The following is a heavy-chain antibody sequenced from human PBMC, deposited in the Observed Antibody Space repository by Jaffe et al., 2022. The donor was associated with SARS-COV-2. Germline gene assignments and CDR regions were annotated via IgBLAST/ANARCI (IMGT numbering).Heavy chain of an antibody. J-gene: IGHJ4*02. CDR2: IYWDDDK. V-gene: IGHV2-5*02. Sequence: QITLKESGPTLVKPTQTLTLTCTFSGFSLSTSGVGVGWIRQPPGKALEWLALIYWDDDKRYSPSLKSRLTITKDTSKNQVVLTMTNMDPVDTATYYCAHSASFRFGELFPFDYWGQGTLVTVSS. D-gene: IGHD3-10*01. CDR3: AHSASFRFGELFPFDY. CDR1: GFSLSTSGVG.